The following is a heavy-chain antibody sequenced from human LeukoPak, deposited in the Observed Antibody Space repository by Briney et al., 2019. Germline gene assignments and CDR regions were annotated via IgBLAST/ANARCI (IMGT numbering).Heavy chain of an antibody. V-gene: IGHV3-9*01. CDR1: GFTFDDYA. CDR2: ISWNSGSI. D-gene: IGHD5-24*01. CDR3: AKDRYKEMATGWFDP. J-gene: IGHJ5*02. Sequence: PGGSLRLSCAASGFTFDDYAMHWVRQAPGKGLEWVSGISWNSGSIGDADSVKGRFTISRDNAKNSLYLQMNSLRAEDTALYYCAKDRYKEMATGWFDPWGQGTLVTVSS.